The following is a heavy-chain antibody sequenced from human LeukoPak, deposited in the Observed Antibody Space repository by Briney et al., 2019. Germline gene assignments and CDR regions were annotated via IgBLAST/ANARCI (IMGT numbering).Heavy chain of an antibody. CDR2: IYSGGST. V-gene: IGHV3-66*01. J-gene: IGHJ6*02. D-gene: IGHD2-2*01. Sequence: GGSLRLSCAASGFTVSSNYMSWVRQAPGKGLEWVSVIYSGGSTYYADPVKGRFTISRDNSKNTLYLQMNSLRAEDTAVYYCARGIPYSYYGMDVWGQGTTVTVSS. CDR3: ARGIPYSYYGMDV. CDR1: GFTVSSNY.